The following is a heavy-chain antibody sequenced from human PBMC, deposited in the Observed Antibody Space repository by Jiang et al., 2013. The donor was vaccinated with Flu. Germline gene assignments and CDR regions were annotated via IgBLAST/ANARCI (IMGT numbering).Heavy chain of an antibody. CDR1: GGSINNYY. D-gene: IGHD3-10*01. V-gene: IGHV4-59*08. CDR3: ARSPPPSYYGVGPPSWFDP. J-gene: IGHJ5*02. Sequence: GLVKPSETLSLTCTVSGGSINNYYWSWIRQSPGTGLEWIGYIYYTGSTNYNPSLRSRVTISVDTSKNQVSLKLSSVTAADTAVYYCARSPPPSYYGVGPPSWFDPWGQGTLVTVSS. CDR2: IYYTGST.